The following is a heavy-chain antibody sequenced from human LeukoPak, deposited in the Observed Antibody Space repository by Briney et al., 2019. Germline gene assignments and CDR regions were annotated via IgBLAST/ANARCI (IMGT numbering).Heavy chain of an antibody. CDR3: ARRITGTTSDSFDY. CDR2: ISYAGST. Sequence: SETPSLTCTVSGGSISSGSYYWGWICQPPGKGLEWIGSISYAGSTYYNPSLKSRVTISLDTSKNQFTLKVSSVTAADTAIYYCARRITGTTSDSFDYWGQGTLVTVSS. V-gene: IGHV4-39*01. CDR1: GGSISSGSYY. J-gene: IGHJ4*02. D-gene: IGHD1-20*01.